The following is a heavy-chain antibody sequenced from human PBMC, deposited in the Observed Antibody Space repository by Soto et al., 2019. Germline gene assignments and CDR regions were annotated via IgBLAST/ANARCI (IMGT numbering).Heavy chain of an antibody. V-gene: IGHV3-23*01. J-gene: IGHJ4*02. CDR1: GFTFSYA. Sequence: GGSLRLSCEASGFTFSYAWMNWVRQTPGTGLEWVSAISGSGGSTYYADSVKGRFTISRDNSKNTLYLQMNSLRAEDTAVYYCAIKSSMRPVDYWGQGTLVT. CDR3: AIKSSMRPVDY. CDR2: ISGSGGST.